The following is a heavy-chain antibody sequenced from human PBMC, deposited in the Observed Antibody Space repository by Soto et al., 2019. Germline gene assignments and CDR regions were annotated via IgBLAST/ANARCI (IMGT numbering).Heavy chain of an antibody. Sequence: ASVKVSCKVSGYTFTDYYMHWVQQAPGKGLEWMGLVDPEDGETIYAEKFQGRVTITADTSTDTAYMELSSLRSEDTAVYYCATGRGDYGGNSRWFDPWGQGTLVTVSS. V-gene: IGHV1-69-2*01. CDR1: GYTFTDYY. CDR2: VDPEDGET. CDR3: ATGRGDYGGNSRWFDP. D-gene: IGHD4-17*01. J-gene: IGHJ5*02.